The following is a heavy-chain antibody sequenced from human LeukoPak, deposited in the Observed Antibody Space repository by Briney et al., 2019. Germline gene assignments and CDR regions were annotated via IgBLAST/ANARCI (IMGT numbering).Heavy chain of an antibody. D-gene: IGHD1-26*01. CDR3: ARYIVSYPHDAFDI. V-gene: IGHV4-38-2*02. CDR2: IYHSGST. CDR1: GYSISSGYY. J-gene: IGHJ3*02. Sequence: SETLSLTCTVSGYSISSGYYWGWIRQPPGKGLEWIGSIYHSGSTFYNPSLKSRVTISVDTSKNQFSLKLSSVTAADTAMYYCARYIVSYPHDAFDIWGQGTMVTVSS.